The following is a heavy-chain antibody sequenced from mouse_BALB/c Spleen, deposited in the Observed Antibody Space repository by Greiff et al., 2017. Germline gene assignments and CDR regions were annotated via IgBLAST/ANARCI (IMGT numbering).Heavy chain of an antibody. Sequence: EVHLVESGGGLVKPGGSLKLSCAASGFTFSSYTMSWVRQTPEKRLEWVATISSGGSYTYYPDSVKGRFTISRDNAKNTLYLQMSSLKSEDTAMYYCTRDTVVARGAMDYWGQGTSVTVSS. D-gene: IGHD1-1*01. CDR2: ISSGGSYT. V-gene: IGHV5-6-4*01. CDR1: GFTFSSYT. J-gene: IGHJ4*01. CDR3: TRDTVVARGAMDY.